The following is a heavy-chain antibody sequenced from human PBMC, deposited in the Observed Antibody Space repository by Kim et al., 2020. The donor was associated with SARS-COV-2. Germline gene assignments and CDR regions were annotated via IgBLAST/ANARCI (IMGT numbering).Heavy chain of an antibody. D-gene: IGHD2-2*01. J-gene: IGHJ5*02. CDR3: AREVGGVVPADTNWFDP. V-gene: IGHV4-59*01. Sequence: LKSLLTISVDTSKNQFSLKLSSVTAADTAVYYCAREVGGVVPADTNWFDPWGQGTLVTVSS.